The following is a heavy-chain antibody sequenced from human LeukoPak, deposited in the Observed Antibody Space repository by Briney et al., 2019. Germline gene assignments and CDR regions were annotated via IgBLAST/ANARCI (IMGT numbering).Heavy chain of an antibody. D-gene: IGHD2-15*01. CDR3: ATDCSGNRCYSL. CDR1: GFTFNDCA. J-gene: IGHJ4*02. V-gene: IGHV3-43*02. CDR2: ISGDGGST. Sequence: PGGSLRLSCAVSGFTFNDCAMNWVRQAPGKGLEWVSFISGDGGSTYYADSVKGRFTISRDNSKNSLYLQMNSLRLGDTALYYCATDCSGNRCYSLWGQGTLVTVSS.